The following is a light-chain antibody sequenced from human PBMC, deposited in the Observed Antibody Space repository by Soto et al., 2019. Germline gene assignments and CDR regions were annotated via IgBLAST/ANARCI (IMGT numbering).Light chain of an antibody. CDR2: SAS. V-gene: IGKV3-15*01. J-gene: IGKJ2*01. CDR1: QSISTE. Sequence: EIVMTQSPATLSLSPGERVTLSCRASQSISTELAWYQQKPGHPPRLLIYSASTRATGVPARFTGSGSGSEFTLTISGLQSEDFAVYYCQQAHNWPLTFGQGTRLEI. CDR3: QQAHNWPLT.